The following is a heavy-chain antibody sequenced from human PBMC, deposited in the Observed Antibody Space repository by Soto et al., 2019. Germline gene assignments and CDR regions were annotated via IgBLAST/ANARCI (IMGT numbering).Heavy chain of an antibody. V-gene: IGHV1-2*04. D-gene: IGHD2-2*01. CDR3: ARALVPAAKISSLDY. CDR1: GYTFTGYY. Sequence: GASVKVSCKASGYTFTGYYMHWVRQAPGQGLEWMGWINPNSGGTNYAQKFQGWVTMTRDTSISTAYMELSRLRSDDTAVYYCARALVPAAKISSLDYWGQGTLVTVSS. J-gene: IGHJ4*02. CDR2: INPNSGGT.